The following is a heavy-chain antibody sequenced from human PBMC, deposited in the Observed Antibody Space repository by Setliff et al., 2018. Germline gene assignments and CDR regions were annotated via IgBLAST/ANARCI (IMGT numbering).Heavy chain of an antibody. D-gene: IGHD3-3*01. V-gene: IGHV4-61*09. CDR2: IYTSWST. CDR1: GDSISSRRNY. CDR3: ARMSGFQYIDV. Sequence: SSETLSLTCTVSGDSISSRRNYWGWFRQPAGKELEWIGQIYTSWSTNYNPSLKSRVTISLDTSKSQFSPSLTSVTAEDTAVYYCARMSGFQYIDVWDKGTTVTVSS. J-gene: IGHJ6*03.